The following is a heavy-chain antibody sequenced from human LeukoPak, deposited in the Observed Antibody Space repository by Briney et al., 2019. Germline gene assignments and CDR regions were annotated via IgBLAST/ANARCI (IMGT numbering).Heavy chain of an antibody. CDR1: GYTFTSYY. CDR2: INTNTGNP. V-gene: IGHV7-4-1*02. Sequence: GASVKVSCKTSGYTFTSYYIHWVRQAPGQGLELMGWINTNTGNPTYAQGFTGRFVFSLDTSVSTAYLQISRLKAEDTAVYYCARDYTVALGTTTYFQHWGQGTLVTVSS. J-gene: IGHJ1*01. CDR3: ARDYTVALGTTTYFQH. D-gene: IGHD1-7*01.